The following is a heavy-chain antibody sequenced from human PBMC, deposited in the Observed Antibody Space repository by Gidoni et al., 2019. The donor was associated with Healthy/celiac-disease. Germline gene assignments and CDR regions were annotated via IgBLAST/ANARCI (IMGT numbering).Heavy chain of an antibody. Sequence: QVQLVESGGGVVQPGRSLRLSCAASGFTFSSYGMHWVRQAPGKGLEWVAVIWYDGSNKYYADSVKGRFTISRDNSKNTLYLQMNSLRAEDTAVYYCAREEVYGDYRPAFDIWGQGTMVTVSS. CDR2: IWYDGSNK. D-gene: IGHD4-17*01. CDR3: AREEVYGDYRPAFDI. V-gene: IGHV3-33*01. J-gene: IGHJ3*02. CDR1: GFTFSSYG.